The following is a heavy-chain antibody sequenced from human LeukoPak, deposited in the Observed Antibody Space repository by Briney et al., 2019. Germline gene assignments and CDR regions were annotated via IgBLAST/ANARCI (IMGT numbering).Heavy chain of an antibody. CDR3: AKDRAGYSSGGDY. J-gene: IGHJ4*02. Sequence: GGSLRLSCAASGFTFDDYAMHWVRQAPGKGLEWVSGISWNSGSIGYADSVKGRFTISRDNAKNSLYLQMNSLRAEDTALYYCAKDRAGYSSGGDYWSQGTLVTVSS. CDR1: GFTFDDYA. D-gene: IGHD6-19*01. V-gene: IGHV3-9*01. CDR2: ISWNSGSI.